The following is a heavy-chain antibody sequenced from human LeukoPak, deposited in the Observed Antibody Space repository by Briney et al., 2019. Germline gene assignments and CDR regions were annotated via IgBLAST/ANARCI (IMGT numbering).Heavy chain of an antibody. CDR2: INHSGNT. J-gene: IGHJ6*02. CDR1: GGSFSGYF. CDR3: ARGYSGYYYYYGMDV. Sequence: SETLSLTCAVYGGSFSGYFWNWIRQPPGKGLEWIGEINHSGNTTYNPSLKSRVTLLVDTSKNQFSLKLSSVTAADTAVYYCARGYSGYYYYYGMDVWGQGTTVTLSS. V-gene: IGHV4-34*01. D-gene: IGHD5-12*01.